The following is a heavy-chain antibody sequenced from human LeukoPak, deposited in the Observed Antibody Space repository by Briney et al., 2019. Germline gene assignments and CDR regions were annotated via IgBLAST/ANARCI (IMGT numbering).Heavy chain of an antibody. CDR3: ARDLGPAYYYYGMDV. D-gene: IGHD2-2*01. CDR1: GFTFSGYG. J-gene: IGHJ6*02. Sequence: GGSLRLSCAASGFTFSGYGMHWVRQVPGKGLEWVAVISYDGSNKYYADSVKGRFTISRDNSKNTLYLQMNSLRAEDTAVYYCARDLGPAYYYYGMDVWGQGTTVTVSS. CDR2: ISYDGSNK. V-gene: IGHV3-30*19.